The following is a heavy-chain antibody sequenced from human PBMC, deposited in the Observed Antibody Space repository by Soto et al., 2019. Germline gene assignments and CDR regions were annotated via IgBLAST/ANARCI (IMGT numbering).Heavy chain of an antibody. CDR1: GFTFSSYG. CDR2: ISYDGSNK. CDR3: AKDRGGYSYGQRYSSYYYYGMDV. J-gene: IGHJ6*02. Sequence: QVQLVESGGGVVQPGRSLRLSCAASGFTFSSYGMHWVRQAPGKGLEWVAVISYDGSNKYYADSVKGRFTISRDNSKNTLYLQMNRLRAEDTAVYYCAKDRGGYSYGQRYSSYYYYGMDVWGQGTTVTVSS. D-gene: IGHD5-18*01. V-gene: IGHV3-30*18.